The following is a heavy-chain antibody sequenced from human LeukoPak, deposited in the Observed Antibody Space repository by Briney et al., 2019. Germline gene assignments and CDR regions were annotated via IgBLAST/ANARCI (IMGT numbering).Heavy chain of an antibody. J-gene: IGHJ4*02. V-gene: IGHV4-38-2*01. Sequence: SETLSLTCAVSGYSISSGYYWGWIRQPPGKGLEWIGSIYHSGGTYYNPSLKSRVTISVDTSKNQFSLKLSSVTAADTAVYYCARYSGSYLFIWGQGTLVTVSS. D-gene: IGHD1-26*01. CDR1: GYSISSGYY. CDR2: IYHSGGT. CDR3: ARYSGSYLFI.